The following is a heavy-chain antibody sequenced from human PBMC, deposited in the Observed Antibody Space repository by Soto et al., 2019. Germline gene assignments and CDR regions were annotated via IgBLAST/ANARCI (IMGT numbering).Heavy chain of an antibody. D-gene: IGHD3-22*01. CDR1: GFTFSSYS. J-gene: IGHJ4*02. CDR2: ISSSSSYI. Sequence: GGSLRLSCAASGFTFSSYSMNWVRQAPGKGLEWVSSISSSSSYIYYADSVKGRFTISRDNAKNSLYLQMNSLRAEDTAVYYCARAPKTPSTYYYDSSGYYTEYYFDYWGQGTLVTVSS. CDR3: ARAPKTPSTYYYDSSGYYTEYYFDY. V-gene: IGHV3-21*01.